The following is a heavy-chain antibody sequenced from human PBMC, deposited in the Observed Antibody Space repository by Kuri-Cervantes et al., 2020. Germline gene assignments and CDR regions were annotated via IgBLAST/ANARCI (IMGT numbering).Heavy chain of an antibody. Sequence: ASVKVSCKASGYTFTGYYMHWVRQAPGQGLEWMGWINPYSGGTNYAQKFQGRVTMTRDTSISTAYMELSRLRSDDTAVYYCARGSSSWFYLDYWGQGTLATVSS. J-gene: IGHJ4*02. D-gene: IGHD6-13*01. CDR1: GYTFTGYY. V-gene: IGHV1-2*02. CDR2: INPYSGGT. CDR3: ARGSSSWFYLDY.